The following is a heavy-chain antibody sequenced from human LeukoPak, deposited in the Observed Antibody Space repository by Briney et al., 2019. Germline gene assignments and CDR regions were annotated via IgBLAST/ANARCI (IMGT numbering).Heavy chain of an antibody. Sequence: SETLSLTCAVYGGSFNGYYWTWIRQPPGKGLEWIGEINHSGSTDYNPSLKSRVTISVDTSKNQFSLKLNSVTAADTAVYYCARGRLRLSNWGQGSLVIVSS. CDR3: ARGRLRLSN. CDR1: GGSFNGYY. D-gene: IGHD6-25*01. J-gene: IGHJ4*02. V-gene: IGHV4-34*01. CDR2: INHSGST.